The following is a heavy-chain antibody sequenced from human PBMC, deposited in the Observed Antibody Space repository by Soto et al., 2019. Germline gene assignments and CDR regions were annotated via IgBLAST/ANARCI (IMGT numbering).Heavy chain of an antibody. CDR2: TRNKVNSYTT. V-gene: IGHV3-72*01. CDR3: ATGSPYSPMHFDN. D-gene: IGHD2-15*01. CDR1: GFTFSDHY. J-gene: IGHJ4*02. Sequence: EVQLVESGGGLVQPGGSLRLSCAASGFTFSDHYMDWVRQAPEKGLEWVGRTRNKVNSYTTQYAASVKGRFTISRDDSKKSLYLQMNSLKTEDTAVYYCATGSPYSPMHFDNWGQGTLVTVSS.